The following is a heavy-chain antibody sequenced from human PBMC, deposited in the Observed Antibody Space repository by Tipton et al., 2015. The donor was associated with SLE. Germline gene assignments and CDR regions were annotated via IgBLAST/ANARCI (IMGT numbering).Heavy chain of an antibody. Sequence: SLRLSCTGSGFTFGDYALSWVRQAPGKGLEWLSYINSDGNTLKYADSVRGRFTVSRDNAKNSLYLQMNSLRAEDTAVYYCARDQYDGSRLDFWGQGTLVTVSS. CDR3: ARDQYDGSRLDF. D-gene: IGHD6-13*01. V-gene: IGHV3-48*03. CDR1: GFTFGDYA. J-gene: IGHJ4*02. CDR2: INSDGNTL.